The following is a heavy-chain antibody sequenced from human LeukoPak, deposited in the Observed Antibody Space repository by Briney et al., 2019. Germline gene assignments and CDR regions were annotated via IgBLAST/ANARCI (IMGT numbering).Heavy chain of an antibody. Sequence: PGGSLRLSCAASGFTFSTYGMNWVRQAPGKGLEWVSSISSSSTYIYYADSVKGRFTISRDNAKNSLYLQMNSLRAEDTAVYYCARDKADYYDTSGYPNDYWGQGTLVTVSS. CDR2: ISSSSTYI. CDR3: ARDKADYYDTSGYPNDY. V-gene: IGHV3-21*01. CDR1: GFTFSTYG. D-gene: IGHD3-22*01. J-gene: IGHJ4*02.